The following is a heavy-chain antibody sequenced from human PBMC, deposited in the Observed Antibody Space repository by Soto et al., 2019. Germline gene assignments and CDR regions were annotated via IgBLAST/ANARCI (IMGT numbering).Heavy chain of an antibody. J-gene: IGHJ6*02. CDR2: INPNSGGT. D-gene: IGHD3-10*01. V-gene: IGHV1-2*04. Sequence: GASVKVSCKASGYTFTGYYIHWVRQAPGQGLEWMGWINPNSGGTNYAQKFQEWVTMTRDTSINTAYMELSRLNSDDTAVYYCARGLRDGSGSFYNPYYCYTMDVWGQGTTVTVSS. CDR3: ARGLRDGSGSFYNPYYCYTMDV. CDR1: GYTFTGYY.